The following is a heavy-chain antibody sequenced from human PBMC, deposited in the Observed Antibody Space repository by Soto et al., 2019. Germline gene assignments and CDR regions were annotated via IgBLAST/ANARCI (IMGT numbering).Heavy chain of an antibody. CDR1: GGSISISSYY. D-gene: IGHD6-19*01. CDR2: IYYSGST. J-gene: IGHJ5*02. CDR3: AISGWSISSGWYRSFDP. V-gene: IGHV4-39*01. Sequence: PSETLSLTCTVSGGSISISSYYWCWIRQPPGKGLEWIGSIYYSGSTYYNPSLKSRVTISVDTSKNQFSLKLSSVTAADTAVYYCAISGWSISSGWYRSFDPWGQGTLVTVSS.